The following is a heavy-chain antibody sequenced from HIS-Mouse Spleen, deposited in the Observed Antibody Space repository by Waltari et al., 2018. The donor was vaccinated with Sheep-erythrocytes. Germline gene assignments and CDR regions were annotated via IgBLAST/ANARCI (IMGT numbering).Heavy chain of an antibody. D-gene: IGHD1-26*01. CDR3: ARETEWELSFDY. V-gene: IGHV3-74*01. CDR1: GFTFSSYW. Sequence: EVQLVESGGGLVQPGGSLRLSCAASGFTFSSYWMHWVRQAPGKGLGWVSRLNRDGSSTSYADSVKGRFTISRDNAKNTLYLQMNSLRAEDTAVYYCARETEWELSFDYWGQGTLVTVSS. J-gene: IGHJ4*02. CDR2: LNRDGSST.